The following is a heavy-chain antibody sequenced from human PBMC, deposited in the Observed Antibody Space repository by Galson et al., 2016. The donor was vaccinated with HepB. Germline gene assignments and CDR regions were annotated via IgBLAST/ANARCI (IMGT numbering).Heavy chain of an antibody. CDR2: INTDGRGI. V-gene: IGHV3-74*01. CDR1: GFTFSNSW. CDR3: ARGLSMNWFDS. J-gene: IGHJ5*01. Sequence: SLRLSCAASGFTFSNSWMHWVRQAPGKGLVCVSRINTDGRGIAYADSVKGRLTISRDNAKNTLYLQMNSLRAEDTAVYYCARGLSMNWFDSWGQGTLVTVSS.